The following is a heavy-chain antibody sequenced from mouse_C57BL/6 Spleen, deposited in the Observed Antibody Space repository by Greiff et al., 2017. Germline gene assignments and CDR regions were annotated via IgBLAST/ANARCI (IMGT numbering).Heavy chain of an antibody. D-gene: IGHD1-3*01. V-gene: IGHV1-64*01. Sequence: QVQLQQPGAELVKPGASVKLSCKASGYTFTSYWMHWVKQRPGQGLEWIGMIHPNSGSTNYNEKFKSKATLTVDKSSSTAYMQLSSLTSEDSAVYYCARKDSGYWYFDFWGQGTTVTVSS. CDR1: GYTFTSYW. CDR3: ARKDSGYWYFDF. CDR2: IHPNSGST. J-gene: IGHJ1*01.